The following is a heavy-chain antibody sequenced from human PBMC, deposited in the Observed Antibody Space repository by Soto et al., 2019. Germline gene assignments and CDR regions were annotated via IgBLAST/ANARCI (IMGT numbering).Heavy chain of an antibody. D-gene: IGHD6-19*01. J-gene: IGHJ4*02. CDR1: GFTFDNYA. CDR2: ISGNGRVT. V-gene: IGHV3-23*01. CDR3: AQWKERPPPFFTDS. Sequence: LRLSCAASGFTFDNYAMSWVRQAPGKGLEWVSTISGNGRVTYYADSVKGRFTISRDNSKNTLYLQMNSLRDEDTALYSCAQWKERPPPFFTDSWGQGTMVTVPP.